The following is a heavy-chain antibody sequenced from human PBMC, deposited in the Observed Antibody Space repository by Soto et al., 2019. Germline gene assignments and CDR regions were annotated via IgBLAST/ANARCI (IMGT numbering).Heavy chain of an antibody. J-gene: IGHJ6*02. CDR2: ISYDGSNK. D-gene: IGHD3-3*01. CDR3: ARALGNYDFWSGYFNYYYYGMDV. V-gene: IGHV3-30-3*01. CDR1: GFTFSSYA. Sequence: QVQLVESGGGVVQPGRSLRLSCAASGFTFSSYAMHWVRQAPGKGLEWVAVISYDGSNKYYADSVKGRFTISRDNSKNTXXLXMXTLRAEDTAVYYCARALGNYDFWSGYFNYYYYGMDVWGQGTTVTVSS.